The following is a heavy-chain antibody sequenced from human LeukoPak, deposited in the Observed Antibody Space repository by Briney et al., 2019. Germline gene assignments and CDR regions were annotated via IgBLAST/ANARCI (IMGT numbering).Heavy chain of an antibody. D-gene: IGHD7-27*01. Sequence: PGESLKISCKGSGYSFTSYWIGWVRQMPGKGLEWMGIIYPGDSDTRYSPSFQGQVTFSADKSISTAYLQWSSLKASDTAIYYCARANWGSPGYYYYYYMDVWGKGTTVTVSS. CDR1: GYSFTSYW. J-gene: IGHJ6*03. CDR3: ARANWGSPGYYYYYYMDV. CDR2: IYPGDSDT. V-gene: IGHV5-51*01.